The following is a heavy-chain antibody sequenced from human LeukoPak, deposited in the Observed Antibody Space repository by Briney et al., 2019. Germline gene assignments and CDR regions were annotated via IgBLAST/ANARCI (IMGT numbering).Heavy chain of an antibody. CDR1: GFTFSTYS. CDR2: ISSSSSYI. CDR3: VRQSRWAYSFDY. J-gene: IGHJ4*02. V-gene: IGHV3-21*04. D-gene: IGHD2-21*01. Sequence: GGSLRLSCEVSGFTFSTYSMNWVRQAPGKGLEWVSSISSSSSYIYYADSVKGRFTISRDNAKNSLFLQMNSLRAEDTAVYYCVRQSRWAYSFDYWGQGALVTVSS.